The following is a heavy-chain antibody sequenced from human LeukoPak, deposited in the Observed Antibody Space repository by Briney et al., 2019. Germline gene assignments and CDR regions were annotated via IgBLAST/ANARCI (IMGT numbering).Heavy chain of an antibody. V-gene: IGHV4-39*01. CDR3: ARRYCSSTSCYVLYY. CDR2: IYYSGST. D-gene: IGHD2-2*01. J-gene: IGHJ4*02. Sequence: SETLSLTCTVSGGSISSSSYYWGWIRQPPGKGLEWIGSIYYSGSTYYNPSLKSRVTISVDTSKNQFSLKLSSVTAADTAVYYCARRYCSSTSCYVLYYWGPGTLVTVSS. CDR1: GGSISSSSYY.